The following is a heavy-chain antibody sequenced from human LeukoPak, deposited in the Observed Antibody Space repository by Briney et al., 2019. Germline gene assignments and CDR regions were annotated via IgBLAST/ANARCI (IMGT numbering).Heavy chain of an antibody. V-gene: IGHV4-4*07. Sequence: SETLSLTCTVSGGSISSYYWSWIRQPAGKGLEWIGRIYTSGSTNYNPSLKSRVTMSVDTSKNQFSLKLSSVTAADTAVYYCARVFDSGSQAYFYYMDVWGKGTTVTISS. CDR2: IYTSGST. CDR3: ARVFDSGSQAYFYYMDV. D-gene: IGHD3-10*01. J-gene: IGHJ6*03. CDR1: GGSISSYY.